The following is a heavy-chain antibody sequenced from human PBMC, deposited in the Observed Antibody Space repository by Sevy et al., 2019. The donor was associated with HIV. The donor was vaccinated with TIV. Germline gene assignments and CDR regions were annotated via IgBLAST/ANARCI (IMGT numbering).Heavy chain of an antibody. CDR3: ARSWDYWGQMGY. CDR1: GFTFNNYW. CDR2: IKQDGSDK. J-gene: IGHJ4*02. V-gene: IGHV3-7*03. D-gene: IGHD7-27*01. Sequence: GGSLRLSFAASGFTFNNYWMTWVRQAPGKGLEWVANIKQDGSDKYYMKSVKGRFNISRDNTKNSLYLQLNSLRAEDTAVYYCARSWDYWGQMGYWGQGTLVTVSS.